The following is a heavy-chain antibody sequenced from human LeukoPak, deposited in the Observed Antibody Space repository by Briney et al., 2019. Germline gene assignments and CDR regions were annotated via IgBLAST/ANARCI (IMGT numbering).Heavy chain of an antibody. CDR1: GGSISSGDYY. D-gene: IGHD3-3*01. CDR2: IYYSGST. CDR3: ARAHVLRFLEWLSPFDY. V-gene: IGHV4-30-4*08. Sequence: SQTLPLTCTVSGGSISSGDYYWSWIRQPPGTGLEWIGYIYYSGSTYYNPSLKSRVTISVDTSKNQFSLKPSSVTAADTAVYYCARAHVLRFLEWLSPFDYWGQGTLVTVSS. J-gene: IGHJ4*02.